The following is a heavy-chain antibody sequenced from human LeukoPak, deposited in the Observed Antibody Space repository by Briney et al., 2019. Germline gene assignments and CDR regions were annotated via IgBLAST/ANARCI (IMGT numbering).Heavy chain of an antibody. J-gene: IGHJ4*02. CDR3: ARGYSSGWYYFDY. CDR1: GGSISNYY. Sequence: SETLSLTCTVSGGSISNYYWSWIRQPPGKGLEWIGYFYNSGSTNYNPSLKSRVTISLDTSKNQFSLKLSSVTAADTAVYYCARGYSSGWYYFDYWGQGTLVTVSS. CDR2: FYNSGST. D-gene: IGHD6-19*01. V-gene: IGHV4-59*08.